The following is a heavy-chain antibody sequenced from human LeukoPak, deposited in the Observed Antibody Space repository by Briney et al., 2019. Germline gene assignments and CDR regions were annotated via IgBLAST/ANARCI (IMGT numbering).Heavy chain of an antibody. CDR1: GTAFRTYA. CDR2: ISINGGST. J-gene: IGHJ5*02. Sequence: PGGSLRLSCSASGTAFRTYAMHWVRQPPGKGLYYVSAISINGGSTYYADSVGGRFTISRDNSKNTLYLQMSSLRPDDTAVYYCVRTYDENPLGWFDPWGQGTLVTVSS. V-gene: IGHV3-64D*06. D-gene: IGHD5-12*01. CDR3: VRTYDENPLGWFDP.